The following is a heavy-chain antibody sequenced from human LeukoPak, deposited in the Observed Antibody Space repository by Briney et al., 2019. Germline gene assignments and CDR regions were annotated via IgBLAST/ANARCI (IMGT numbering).Heavy chain of an antibody. D-gene: IGHD3-22*01. V-gene: IGHV3-74*01. CDR3: ARGPGSSGGAYVGDY. CDR2: IDGGGSST. Sequence: GGSLRLSCTASGFTFSYHWMHWVRQVPGKGLVWISRIDGGGSSTSYADSVKGRFSISRDNSKSTLYLQMSSLGAEDTAVYYCARGPGSSGGAYVGDYWGHGTLVTVSS. J-gene: IGHJ4*01. CDR1: GFTFSYHW.